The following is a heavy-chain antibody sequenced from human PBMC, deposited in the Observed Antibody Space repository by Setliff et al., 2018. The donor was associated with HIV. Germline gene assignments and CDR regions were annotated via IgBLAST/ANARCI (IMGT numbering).Heavy chain of an antibody. D-gene: IGHD3-16*01. CDR3: TTDHVADYVWGTAYFDY. Sequence: GGSLRLSCAASGFTFGSYSMNWVRQAPGKGLEWISYITKRADETHYADSVKGRFSISRDTAKNSLYLQMNSLKTEDTAVYYCTTDHVADYVWGTAYFDYWGQGTLVTVSS. J-gene: IGHJ4*02. CDR2: ITKRADET. V-gene: IGHV3-21*05. CDR1: GFTFGSYS.